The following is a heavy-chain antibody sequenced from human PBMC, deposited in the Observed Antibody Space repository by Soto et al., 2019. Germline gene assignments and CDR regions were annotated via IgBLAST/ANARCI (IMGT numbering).Heavy chain of an antibody. D-gene: IGHD3-16*01. CDR2: ISGSGGST. V-gene: IGHV3-23*01. CDR3: AKVWGAHTYYFDY. CDR1: GFTFSSYA. Sequence: EVQLLESGGGLVQPGGSLRLSCAASGFTFSSYAMSWVRQAPGKGLEWVSAISGSGGSTYYADSVKGRFTIPRDNSKNTLYLQMNSLRAEDTAVYYCAKVWGAHTYYFDYWGQGTLVTVSS. J-gene: IGHJ4*02.